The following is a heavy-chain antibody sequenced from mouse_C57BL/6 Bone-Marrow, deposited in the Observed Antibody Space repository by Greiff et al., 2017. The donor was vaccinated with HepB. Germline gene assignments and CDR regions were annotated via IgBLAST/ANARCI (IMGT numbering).Heavy chain of an antibody. CDR3: ALYSNYMYYFDY. CDR1: GYAFSSSW. CDR2: IYPGDGDT. J-gene: IGHJ2*01. D-gene: IGHD2-5*01. Sequence: QVHVKQSGPELVKPGASVKISCKASGYAFSSSWMNWVKQRPGKGLEWIGRIYPGDGDTNYNGKFKGKATLTADKSSSTAYMQLSSLTSEDSAVYFCALYSNYMYYFDYWGQGTTLTVSS. V-gene: IGHV1-82*01.